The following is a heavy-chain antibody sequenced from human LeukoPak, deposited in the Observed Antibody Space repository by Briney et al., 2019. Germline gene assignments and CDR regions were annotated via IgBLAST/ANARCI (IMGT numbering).Heavy chain of an antibody. CDR2: ISYDGSNK. CDR1: VFTFSSYG. D-gene: IGHD5-18*01. Sequence: GGSLRLSCAASVFTFSSYGMHCVRQAPGKGLEWVAVISYDGSNKYYADSVKGRFTIYRDNSKNTLYLQMNSLRAEDKAVYYCAKDQTRGYSYGGFDYWGQGTLVTVSS. CDR3: AKDQTRGYSYGGFDY. J-gene: IGHJ4*02. V-gene: IGHV3-30*18.